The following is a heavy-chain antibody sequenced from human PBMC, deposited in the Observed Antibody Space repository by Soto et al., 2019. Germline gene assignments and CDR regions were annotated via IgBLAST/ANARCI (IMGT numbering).Heavy chain of an antibody. Sequence: QVQLVQSGAEVKKPGASVKVSCKASGYTFTSYYIHWVRQAPGQGLEWMGVINPSGGSTSYAQNFQGRVTMTRDTSTSTVYMELSSLRSEDTAVYYCVGESTPTGWFDPWGQGTLVTVSS. V-gene: IGHV1-46*03. CDR1: GYTFTSYY. J-gene: IGHJ5*02. CDR2: INPSGGST. CDR3: VGESTPTGWFDP.